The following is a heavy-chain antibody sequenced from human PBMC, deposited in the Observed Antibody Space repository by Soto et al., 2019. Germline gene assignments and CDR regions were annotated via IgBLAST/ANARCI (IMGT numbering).Heavy chain of an antibody. CDR2: ISSSSSTI. J-gene: IGHJ6*02. V-gene: IGHV3-48*02. CDR3: ARDRRIVGATTGYYYGMDV. CDR1: GFTFSSDS. Sequence: LRLSCAASGFTFSSDSKNGVRQAPGKGLEWVSYISSSSSTIYYADSVKGRFTISRDNAKNSLYLQMNSLRDEDTAVYYCARDRRIVGATTGYYYGMDVWGQGTTVT. D-gene: IGHD1-26*01.